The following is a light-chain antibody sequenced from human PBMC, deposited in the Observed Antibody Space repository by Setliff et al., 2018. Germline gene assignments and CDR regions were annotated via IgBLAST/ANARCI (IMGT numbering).Light chain of an antibody. Sequence: ALTQPASVSGSPGQSITISCTGTDSDVGGFNLVSWYQQHPGKAPKFMIYDVSNRPSGVSNRFSGSKSGNTASLTISGLQAEDEADYYCSSYSSSDIPFVFGTGTKGTVL. V-gene: IGLV2-14*03. CDR2: DVS. J-gene: IGLJ1*01. CDR3: SSYSSSDIPFV. CDR1: DSDVGGFNL.